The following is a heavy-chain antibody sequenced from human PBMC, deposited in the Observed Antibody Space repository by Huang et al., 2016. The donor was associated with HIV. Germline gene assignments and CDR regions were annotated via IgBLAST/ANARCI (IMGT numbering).Heavy chain of an antibody. D-gene: IGHD3-22*01. J-gene: IGHJ4*02. CDR3: AKYVHESRGHYIQAFDH. Sequence: EVQLLESGGGLVQPGGSLRLSCAASGFAFSNNCISWVRQAPGKGLVWVSGMFCRCGITYYSDSVKGRFTISRENSKNSFYMQMNSLTAEDTAVYFCAKYVHESRGHYIQAFDHWGQGTLVTVSS. CDR2: MFCRCGIT. CDR1: GFAFSNNC. V-gene: IGHV3-23*01.